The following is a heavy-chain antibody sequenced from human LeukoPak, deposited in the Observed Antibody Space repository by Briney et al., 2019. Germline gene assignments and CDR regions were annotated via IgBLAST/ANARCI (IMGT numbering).Heavy chain of an antibody. V-gene: IGHV3-66*01. CDR1: GFTFSSYV. Sequence: GGSLRLSCAASGFTFSSYVMSWVRQAPGKGLEWVSLIYSGGSTYYADSVKGRFTISNSKNTLYLQMNSLRAEDTAVYYCARGPSGYHNTGGQGTLVTVSS. CDR3: ARGPSGYHNT. CDR2: IYSGGST. D-gene: IGHD5-12*01. J-gene: IGHJ4*02.